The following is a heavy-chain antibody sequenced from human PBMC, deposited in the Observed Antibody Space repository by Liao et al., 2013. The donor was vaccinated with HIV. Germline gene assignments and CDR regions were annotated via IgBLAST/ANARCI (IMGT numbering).Heavy chain of an antibody. CDR3: ARVSPDYYDSSGYSHFDI. D-gene: IGHD3-22*01. Sequence: QVQLQQWGAGLLKPSETLSLTCAVYGGSFSGYYWSWIRQPPGKGLEWIGSVFYSGSTYHNPSLKSRVTISVDTSENQFSLKLTSVTAAGTAVYFCARVSPDYYDSSGYSHFDIWGQGTLVTVSS. CDR2: VFYSGST. CDR1: GGSFSGYY. V-gene: IGHV4-34*11. J-gene: IGHJ4*02.